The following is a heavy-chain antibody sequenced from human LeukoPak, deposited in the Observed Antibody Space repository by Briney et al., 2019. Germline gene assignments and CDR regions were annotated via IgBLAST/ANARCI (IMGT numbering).Heavy chain of an antibody. J-gene: IGHJ4*02. Sequence: GGSLRLSCAASGFTFSSYSMNWVRQAPGKGLEWVSSISSSSSYIYYADSVKGRFTISRDNAKNSLYLQMNTLRVEDTAIYYCVRVTLYYYDSESYYFFEHWGQGTPVTASS. CDR1: GFTFSSYS. CDR3: VRVTLYYYDSESYYFFEH. CDR2: ISSSSSYI. V-gene: IGHV3-21*01. D-gene: IGHD3-10*01.